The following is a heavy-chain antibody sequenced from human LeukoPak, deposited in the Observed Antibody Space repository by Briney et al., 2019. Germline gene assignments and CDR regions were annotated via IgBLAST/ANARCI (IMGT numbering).Heavy chain of an antibody. CDR1: GFTFSSYS. CDR2: ISGSGATT. J-gene: IGHJ4*02. Sequence: GGSLRLSCAASGFTFSSYSMNWVRQAPGKGLEWVSAISGSGATTYYADPVKGRFTVSRDNSKNTLYLQMNSLRAEDTAVYYCAKRYCSSISCSFFDYWGQGTLVTVSS. D-gene: IGHD2-2*01. CDR3: AKRYCSSISCSFFDY. V-gene: IGHV3-23*01.